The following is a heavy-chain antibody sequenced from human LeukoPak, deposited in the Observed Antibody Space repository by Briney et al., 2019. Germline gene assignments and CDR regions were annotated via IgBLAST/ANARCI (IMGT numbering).Heavy chain of an antibody. Sequence: SGGSLRLSCAASGFDVSFNYVGWVRQAPGKGLEWVSVIHTGGTTHYADSVKGRFTISKDTSNNTVYLQLNNVRAEDTANYYCARVWFGYFFQWGQGALVTVSS. D-gene: IGHD3-10*01. V-gene: IGHV3-53*01. CDR3: ARVWFGYFFQ. CDR1: GFDVSFNY. J-gene: IGHJ4*02. CDR2: IHTGGTT.